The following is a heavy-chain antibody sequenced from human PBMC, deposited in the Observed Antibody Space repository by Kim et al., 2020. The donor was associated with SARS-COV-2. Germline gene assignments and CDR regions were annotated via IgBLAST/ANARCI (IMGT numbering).Heavy chain of an antibody. D-gene: IGHD3-16*01. Sequence: GGSLRLSCAASGFTFSRHAITWVRQAPGEGLEWVSTVSHTGFDRYYADSVKGRFIISRDNSENMVYLQMNSLTAEDTALYYCSKSNWGSRPGDWGQGTLVTVSS. CDR1: GFTFSRHA. CDR2: VSHTGFDR. V-gene: IGHV3-23*01. CDR3: SKSNWGSRPGD. J-gene: IGHJ4*02.